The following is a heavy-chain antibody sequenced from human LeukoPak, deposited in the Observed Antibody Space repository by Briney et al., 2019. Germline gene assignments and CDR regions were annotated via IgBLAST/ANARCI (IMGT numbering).Heavy chain of an antibody. CDR1: GFTFRTYV. Sequence: PGGSLRLSCAASGFTFRTYVMHWVRQAPGKGLEWVALISDDGTKKYYGESVKGRFTISRDNSMHTVHLQMNSLRVEDTAVYYCARGLYGYYGYYFDSWGQGTQVTVSS. CDR3: ARGLYGYYGYYFDS. D-gene: IGHD4-17*01. V-gene: IGHV3-30*04. J-gene: IGHJ4*02. CDR2: ISDDGTKK.